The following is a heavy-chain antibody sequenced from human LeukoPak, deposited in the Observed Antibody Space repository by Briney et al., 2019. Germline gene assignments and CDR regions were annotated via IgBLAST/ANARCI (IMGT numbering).Heavy chain of an antibody. V-gene: IGHV4-38-2*02. J-gene: IGHJ3*02. Sequence: PSETLSLTCTVSGYSISSGYLWGWIRQPPGKGLEWIGSIDGSGSSYYNPSLKSRVTISLDTSKNQFSLRLSSVTAADTAVYHCATDSSSYDAFDIWGQGTMVTVSS. CDR1: GYSISSGYL. D-gene: IGHD6-6*01. CDR3: ATDSSSYDAFDI. CDR2: IDGSGSS.